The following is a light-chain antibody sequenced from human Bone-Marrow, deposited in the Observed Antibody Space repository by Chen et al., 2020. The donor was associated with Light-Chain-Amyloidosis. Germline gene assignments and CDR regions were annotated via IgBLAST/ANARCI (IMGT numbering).Light chain of an antibody. J-gene: IGLJ3*02. V-gene: IGLV2-14*03. CDR1: SSDVGGYNY. CDR2: DVS. CDR3: ASYTGAATWV. Sequence: QSALTQPASVSGSPGQSITFSCTGTSSDVGGYNYVSWYQQHPGKAPKLIIYDVSDRPSGVSDRFSGSKSGNTASLTISGLQAEDEADYYCASYTGAATWVFGGGTKLTVL.